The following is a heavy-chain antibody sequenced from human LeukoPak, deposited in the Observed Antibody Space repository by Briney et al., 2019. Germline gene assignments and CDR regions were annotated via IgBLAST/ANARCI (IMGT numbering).Heavy chain of an antibody. CDR2: IYSGGST. V-gene: IGHV3-53*01. D-gene: IGHD5-18*01. CDR1: GFTVSSNY. CDR3: ARVKAIQLDYYGIDV. J-gene: IGHJ6*02. Sequence: PGGSLRLSCAASGFTVSSNYMSWVRQAPGKGLEWVSVIYSGGSTYYADSVKGRFTISRDNSKNTLYLQMNSLRAEDTAVYYCARVKAIQLDYYGIDVWGQGTTVTVSS.